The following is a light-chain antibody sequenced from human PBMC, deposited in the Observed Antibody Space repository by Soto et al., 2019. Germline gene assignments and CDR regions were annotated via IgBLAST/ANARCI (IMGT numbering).Light chain of an antibody. V-gene: IGKV1-5*03. J-gene: IGKJ5*01. CDR3: QQYDSVFT. Sequence: DIQMTQSPSTLSASVGDRVTITCRASQTISTWLAWYQQKAGKAPKVLIYKASSLQIGVPSRFSGSGSGTDFTLTISSLQAEDIGTYFCQQYDSVFTFGQGTRLEIK. CDR2: KAS. CDR1: QTISTW.